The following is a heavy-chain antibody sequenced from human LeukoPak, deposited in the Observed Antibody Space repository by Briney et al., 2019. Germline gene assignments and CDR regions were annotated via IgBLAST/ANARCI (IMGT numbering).Heavy chain of an antibody. Sequence: GRSLRLSCAASGFTFDDYAMHWVRQAPGKGLEWVAGISWNSGSIGYADSVKGRFTISRDNAKNSLYLQMNSLRAEDTALYYCAKDKGSGYYYYGMDVWGQGTTVTVPS. CDR1: GFTFDDYA. D-gene: IGHD6-19*01. CDR3: AKDKGSGYYYYGMDV. CDR2: ISWNSGSI. V-gene: IGHV3-9*01. J-gene: IGHJ6*02.